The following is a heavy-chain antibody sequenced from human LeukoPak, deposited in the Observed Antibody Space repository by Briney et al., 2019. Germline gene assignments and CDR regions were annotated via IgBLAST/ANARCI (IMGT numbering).Heavy chain of an antibody. J-gene: IGHJ5*02. D-gene: IGHD2-2*01. CDR3: ARQNIYCSRTSCYEVDWFDP. CDR1: GGSISSSSYY. CDR2: IYYSGST. Sequence: NPSETLSLTCTVSGGSISSSSYYWGWIRQPPGKGLEWIGSIYYSGSTYYNPSLKSRVTITVDTSNNQFSLKLSSVTAADTAVYYCARQNIYCSRTSCYEVDWFDPWGQGTLVTVSS. V-gene: IGHV4-39*01.